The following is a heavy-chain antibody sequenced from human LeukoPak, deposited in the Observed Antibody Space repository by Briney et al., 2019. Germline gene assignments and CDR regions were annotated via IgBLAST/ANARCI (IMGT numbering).Heavy chain of an antibody. CDR3: ARGWRVPAVTYYMDA. CDR1: GGSISSYH. CDR2: IYTSGST. D-gene: IGHD2-2*01. Sequence: SETLSLTCTVSGGSISSYHWSWIRQPAGKGLEWIGRIYTSGSTNYNPSLKSRVTMSVDTSKNQFSLKLSSVTAADTAVYYCARGWRVPAVTYYMDASGKGTTVTVSS. J-gene: IGHJ6*03. V-gene: IGHV4-4*07.